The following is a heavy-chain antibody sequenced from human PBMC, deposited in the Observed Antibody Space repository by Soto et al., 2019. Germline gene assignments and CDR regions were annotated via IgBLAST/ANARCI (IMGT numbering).Heavy chain of an antibody. CDR3: TTVYFDGPGDY. J-gene: IGHJ4*02. D-gene: IGHD3-10*01. CDR2: IKSKTDGETT. V-gene: IGHV3-15*01. Sequence: GGSLRLSCVASGFPFANAWMTWVRQAPGKGLEWLGRIKSKTDGETTDYIAPVQGRFTISRDDSKNTLYLQMTGLKTEDTGMYYCTTVYFDGPGDYWGQGTLVTVSS. CDR1: GFPFANAW.